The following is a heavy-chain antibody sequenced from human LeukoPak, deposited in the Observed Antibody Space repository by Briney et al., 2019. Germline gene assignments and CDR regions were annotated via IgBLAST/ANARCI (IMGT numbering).Heavy chain of an antibody. J-gene: IGHJ4*02. V-gene: IGHV1-46*01. D-gene: IGHD6-19*01. CDR2: INPSGGST. Sequence: ASVKVSCKASGYTFTNYYMHWVRQAPGQGLEWMGIINPSGGSTSYAQKFQGRITMTRDTSTSTVYMDLSSLRSEDTAVYYCASSPYSSGWYDYWGQGTLVTVSS. CDR3: ASSPYSSGWYDY. CDR1: GYTFTNYY.